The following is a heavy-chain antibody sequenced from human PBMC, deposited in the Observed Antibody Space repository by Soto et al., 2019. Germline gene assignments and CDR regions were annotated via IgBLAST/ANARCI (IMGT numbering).Heavy chain of an antibody. CDR3: VKDFRRYTNGLDV. D-gene: IGHD5-18*01. J-gene: IGHJ6*02. Sequence: EVQLVESGGGLVEPGKSLRLSCVVSGFTYEDFAMHWVRQAPEKGLEWVSGISWNSASTGYADSVTGRFTISRDNAKNSLYLQMRNLTGDDTAMYYCVKDFRRYTNGLDVWGPGTSVTVSS. CDR1: GFTYEDFA. CDR2: ISWNSAST. V-gene: IGHV3-9*01.